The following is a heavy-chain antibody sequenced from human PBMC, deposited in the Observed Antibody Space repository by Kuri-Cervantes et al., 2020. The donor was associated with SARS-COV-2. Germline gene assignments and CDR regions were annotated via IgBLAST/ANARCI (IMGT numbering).Heavy chain of an antibody. V-gene: IGHV3-21*01. CDR3: AREYTSSSPFES. D-gene: IGHD6-6*01. CDR2: ISSSSSYI. J-gene: IGHJ4*02. CDR1: GFTFSSYS. Sequence: GESLKISCAASGFTFSSYSMNWVRQAPGKGLEWVSSISSSSSYIYYADSVKGRFTISRDNAKNSLYLQMNSLRVEDMAVYYCAREYTSSSPFESWGQGTLVTVSS.